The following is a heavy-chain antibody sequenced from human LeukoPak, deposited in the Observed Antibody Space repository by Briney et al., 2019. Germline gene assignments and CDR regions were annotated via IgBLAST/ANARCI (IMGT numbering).Heavy chain of an antibody. J-gene: IGHJ4*02. CDR2: FDPEDGET. V-gene: IGHV1-24*01. CDR1: GYTLTELS. CDR3: ATAREYGDYPYYFVY. D-gene: IGHD4-17*01. Sequence: ASVKVSCKVSGYTLTELSMHWVRQAPGKGLEWMGGFDPEDGETIYAQKFQGRVTMTEDTSADTAYMELSSLRSEDTAVYYCATAREYGDYPYYFVYWGQGTLVTVSS.